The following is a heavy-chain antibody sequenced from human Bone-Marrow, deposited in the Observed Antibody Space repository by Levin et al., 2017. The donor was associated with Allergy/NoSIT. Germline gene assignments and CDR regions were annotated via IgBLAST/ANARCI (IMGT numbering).Heavy chain of an antibody. D-gene: IGHD3-3*02. CDR2: IRSKSYGATT. Sequence: GESLKISCTAAGFTFGDYAMTWFRQAPGKGLEWVGFIRSKSYGATTEYAASVKGRFTISRDDSKYVAYLQMNSLKMEDTGVYYCSRDHFRPGDYFDYWGQGTLVTVSS. V-gene: IGHV3-49*03. J-gene: IGHJ4*02. CDR1: GFTFGDYA. CDR3: SRDHFRPGDYFDY.